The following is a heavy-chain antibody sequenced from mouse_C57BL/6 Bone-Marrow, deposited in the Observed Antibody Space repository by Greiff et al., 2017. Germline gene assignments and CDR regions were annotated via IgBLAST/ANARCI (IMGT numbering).Heavy chain of an antibody. CDR1: GYTFTSSG. J-gene: IGHJ4*01. D-gene: IGHD3-2*02. CDR2: IYPRSGNT. CDR3: ARRGGSGLYYYAMDY. Sequence: QVQLQQSGAELARPGASVKLSCKASGYTFTSSGISWVKQRTGQGLEWIGEIYPRSGNTYYNEKFKGKATLTADKSSSTAYMELRSLTSEDSAVYFCARRGGSGLYYYAMDYWGQGTSVTVSS. V-gene: IGHV1-81*01.